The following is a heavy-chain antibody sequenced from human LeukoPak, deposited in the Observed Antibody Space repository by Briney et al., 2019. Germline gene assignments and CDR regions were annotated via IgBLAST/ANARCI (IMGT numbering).Heavy chain of an antibody. V-gene: IGHV4-34*01. CDR2: INHSGST. Sequence: SETLSLTCAVYGGSFSGYYWSWIRQPPGKGLEWIGEINHSGSTNYNPSLKSRVTISLNTSKNHFLLQLSSVTAVDTAVYYCATIGYCGGGSCSDWGQGTLVTVSS. CDR3: ATIGYCGGGSCSD. CDR1: GGSFSGYY. D-gene: IGHD2-15*01. J-gene: IGHJ4*02.